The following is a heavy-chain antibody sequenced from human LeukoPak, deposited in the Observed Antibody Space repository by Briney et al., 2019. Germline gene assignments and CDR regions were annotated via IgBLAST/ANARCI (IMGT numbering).Heavy chain of an antibody. V-gene: IGHV1-2*02. D-gene: IGHD7-27*01. CDR2: IYPNSGVT. J-gene: IGHJ3*02. Sequence: ASVKVSCKTSGYTFTGYYMHWVRQAPGQGHEWMGWIYPNSGVTNSPQKFQGRVTMTRDTSISTAYMELSSLRSDDTAVYYCARLWGKFDAFDIWGQGTMVTVSS. CDR3: ARLWGKFDAFDI. CDR1: GYTFTGYY.